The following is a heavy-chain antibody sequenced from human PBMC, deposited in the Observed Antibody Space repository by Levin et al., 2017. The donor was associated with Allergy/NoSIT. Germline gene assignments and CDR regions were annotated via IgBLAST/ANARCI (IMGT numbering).Heavy chain of an antibody. D-gene: IGHD3-10*01. CDR1: GFSLSATGSLTNSAVA. CDR2: IYWDDDK. CDR3: PCRRGRTLGRVVNVFHDGLDA. Sequence: SGPTLVKPTQTLTLTCTFSGFSLSATGSLTNSAVAVAWIRQPPGTALEWLASIYWDDDKSYSPTLNNRLTITKDTSKNQVVLTMTNMHPVNHGTYHCPCRRGRTLGRVVNVFHDGLDAWGQGKMVFVST. V-gene: IGHV2-5*02. J-gene: IGHJ3*01.